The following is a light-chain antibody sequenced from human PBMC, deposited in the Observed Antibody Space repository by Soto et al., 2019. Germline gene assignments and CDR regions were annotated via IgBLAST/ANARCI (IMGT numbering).Light chain of an antibody. CDR2: EVS. Sequence: QSVLTQPASVSGSPGQSITISCTGTSSDVGGYDSVSWYQQHPGKVPKLMLYEVSIRPSGVSNRFSGSKSGNTASLTISGLHIEDEADYYCSSYTSTSTLVFGGGTQLTVL. J-gene: IGLJ2*01. V-gene: IGLV2-14*01. CDR3: SSYTSTSTLV. CDR1: SSDVGGYDS.